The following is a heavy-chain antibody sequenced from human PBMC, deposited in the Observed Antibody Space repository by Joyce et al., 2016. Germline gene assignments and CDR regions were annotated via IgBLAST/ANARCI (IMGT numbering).Heavy chain of an antibody. V-gene: IGHV5-10-1*03. CDR1: GFSFSTYW. J-gene: IGHJ3*02. D-gene: IGHD2-21*02. CDR3: ARLLRGRKHIVMVTDISHLSGI. Sequence: EVQLVQSGAEVKKPVQSLRISCQASGFSFSTYWINWVRQMPGKGLEWMGRIDPSDSYVDYSPSVQGQVTMSVDKSINTAYLQWSSLKASDTAMYYCARLLRGRKHIVMVTDISHLSGIWGQGTMVTVSS. CDR2: IDPSDSYV.